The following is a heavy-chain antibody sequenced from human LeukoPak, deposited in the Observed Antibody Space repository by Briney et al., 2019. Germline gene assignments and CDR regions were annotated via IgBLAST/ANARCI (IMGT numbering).Heavy chain of an antibody. CDR3: ARDFSNVRGNIFDS. CDR1: GFTFSSYW. Sequence: GGSLRLSCAASGFTFSSYWMHWVRQAPGKGLVWVSRINSDGSSTSYADSVKGRLTISRDNAKNTLYLQMNSLRAEDTAVYYCARDFSNVRGNIFDSWGQGTLVTVSS. V-gene: IGHV3-74*01. CDR2: INSDGSST. D-gene: IGHD3-10*02. J-gene: IGHJ4*02.